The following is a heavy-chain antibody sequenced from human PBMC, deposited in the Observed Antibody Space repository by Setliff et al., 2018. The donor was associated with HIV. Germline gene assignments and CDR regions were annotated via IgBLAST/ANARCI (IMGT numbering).Heavy chain of an antibody. Sequence: PGPSVKVSCKTSGYTFTSNGISWVRQAPGQGLEWMGWISAYNGNTNYAQTFQGRVTMTTDTFTSTAYMELRSLRSDDTAVYYCARDIASRYYYDSSGYPTVDYWGQGTLVTVSS. D-gene: IGHD3-22*01. CDR3: ARDIASRYYYDSSGYPTVDY. V-gene: IGHV1-18*01. CDR1: GYTFTSNG. J-gene: IGHJ4*02. CDR2: ISAYNGNT.